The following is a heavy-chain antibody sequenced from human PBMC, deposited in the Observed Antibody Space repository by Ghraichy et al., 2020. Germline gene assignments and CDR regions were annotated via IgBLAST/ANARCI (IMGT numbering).Heavy chain of an antibody. Sequence: SETLSLTCAVSGYSISSPNWWVWIRQPPGKRLEWNGHIYYSGRTYYNPSLKRRFTMSVDTSKNQFSLNLTSVTAVDAAVYYCARMTVAVSAYFDYWGQGTPVTVSS. CDR2: IYYSGRT. D-gene: IGHD6-19*01. CDR3: ARMTVAVSAYFDY. V-gene: IGHV4-28*01. CDR1: GYSISSPNW. J-gene: IGHJ4*02.